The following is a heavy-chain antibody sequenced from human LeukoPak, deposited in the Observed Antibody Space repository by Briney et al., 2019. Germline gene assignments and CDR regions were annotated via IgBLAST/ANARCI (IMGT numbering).Heavy chain of an antibody. CDR3: ARVPNPGYSGYDSFSTLYGMDV. V-gene: IGHV1-69*04. Sequence: SVKASCKASGGTFSSYAISWVRQAPGQGLEWMGRIIPILGIANYAQKFQGRVTITADKSTSTAYMELSSLRSEDTAVYYCARVPNPGYSGYDSFSTLYGMDVWGQGTTVTVSS. CDR1: GGTFSSYA. CDR2: IIPILGIA. D-gene: IGHD5-12*01. J-gene: IGHJ6*02.